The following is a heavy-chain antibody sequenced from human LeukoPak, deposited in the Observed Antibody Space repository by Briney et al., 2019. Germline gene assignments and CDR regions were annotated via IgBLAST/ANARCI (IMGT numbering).Heavy chain of an antibody. CDR3: AKDSIMIVVVLDAYDI. Sequence: PGGSLRLSCAASGFTFSSYWMSWVRQAPGKGLEWVSAISGSGGSTYYADSVKGRFTISRDNSKNTLYLQMNSLRAEDTAVYYCAKDSIMIVVVLDAYDIWGQGTMVTVSS. D-gene: IGHD3-22*01. CDR1: GFTFSSYW. J-gene: IGHJ3*02. CDR2: ISGSGGST. V-gene: IGHV3-23*01.